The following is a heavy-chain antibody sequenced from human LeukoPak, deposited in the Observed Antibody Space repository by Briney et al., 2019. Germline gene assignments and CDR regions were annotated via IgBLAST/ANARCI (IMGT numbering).Heavy chain of an antibody. Sequence: PGGSLRLSCAASGFTFTGYSMNWVRQAPGKGLEWVGRIKSKTDGGTTDYAAPVKGRFTISRDDSKNTLYLQMNSLKTGDTAVYYCTTRLRYFDWTIYDFDYWGQGTLVTVSS. CDR2: IKSKTDGGTT. CDR1: GFTFTGYS. J-gene: IGHJ4*02. D-gene: IGHD3-9*01. CDR3: TTRLRYFDWTIYDFDY. V-gene: IGHV3-15*01.